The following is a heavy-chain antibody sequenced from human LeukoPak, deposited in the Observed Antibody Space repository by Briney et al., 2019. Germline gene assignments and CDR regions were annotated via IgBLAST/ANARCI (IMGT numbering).Heavy chain of an antibody. D-gene: IGHD4-17*01. J-gene: IGHJ5*02. Sequence: GGSLRLSCAASGFTFSSYWMHWVRQAPGKGLVWVSRINSDGSSTNYADSVKGRFTISRDNAKNTLYLQMNSLKAEDTAVYYCARPTTMTSNWFDPWGQGTLVTVSS. CDR2: INSDGSST. V-gene: IGHV3-74*01. CDR3: ARPTTMTSNWFDP. CDR1: GFTFSSYW.